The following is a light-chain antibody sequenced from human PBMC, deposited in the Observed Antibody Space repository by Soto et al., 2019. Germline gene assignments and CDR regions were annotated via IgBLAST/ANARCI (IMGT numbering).Light chain of an antibody. CDR3: QQYNNWPPIT. CDR1: ESVSTN. CDR2: GAS. Sequence: ESVLTQSPSTLSLXPGERVTVSSRASESVSTNLAWYQQKPGQAPRLLIYGASTRATGIPARFSGSGSGTEFTLTISSLQSEDFAVYYCQQYNNWPPITFGQGTRLEIK. V-gene: IGKV3-15*01. J-gene: IGKJ5*01.